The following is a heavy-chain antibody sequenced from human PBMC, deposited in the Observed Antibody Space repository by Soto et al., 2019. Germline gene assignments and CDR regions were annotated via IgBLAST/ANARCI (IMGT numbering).Heavy chain of an antibody. D-gene: IGHD1-26*01. J-gene: IGHJ1*01. CDR2: ISSDGSNK. V-gene: IGHV3-30*18. CDR1: GFTFSSYG. CDR3: AKAISPYSGSYFEYFQH. Sequence: QVQLVESGGGVVQPGRSLRLSCAASGFTFSSYGMHWVRQAPGKGLEWVAVISSDGSNKYYADSVKGRFTISRDNSKNTLYLQMNSLRAEDTAVYYCAKAISPYSGSYFEYFQHWGQGTLVTVSS.